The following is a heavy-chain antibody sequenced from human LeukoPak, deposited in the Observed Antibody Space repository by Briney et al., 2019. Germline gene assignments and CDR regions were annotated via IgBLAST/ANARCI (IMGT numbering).Heavy chain of an antibody. CDR2: IYNSGRS. CDR1: GGSIINNFFC. Sequence: PSETLSLTCSVSGGSIINNFFCWGVVRQSPGKGLQWIGSIYNSGRSYYNPSLQSRVTMSVDTSKNEFSLNLSSVTAADTAIYYCVWHYYDSNGYSDYFDNWGQGTLVTVSS. D-gene: IGHD3-22*01. J-gene: IGHJ4*02. V-gene: IGHV4-39*01. CDR3: VWHYYDSNGYSDYFDN.